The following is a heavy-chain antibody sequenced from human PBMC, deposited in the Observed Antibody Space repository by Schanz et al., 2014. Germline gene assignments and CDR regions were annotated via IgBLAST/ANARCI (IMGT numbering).Heavy chain of an antibody. Sequence: ESGGGLVQPRGSLRLSCAASEFSFSSFGMTWVRQAPGKGLEWVSSITTGGNTYYRDSVKGRFTISRDNSKNALYLQMDSLRAEDTAVYFCAKDRGDGYSNGIFQYWGLGTLVTVSS. J-gene: IGHJ4*02. V-gene: IGHV3-23*01. CDR2: ITTGGNT. D-gene: IGHD5-18*01. CDR3: AKDRGDGYSNGIFQY. CDR1: EFSFSSFG.